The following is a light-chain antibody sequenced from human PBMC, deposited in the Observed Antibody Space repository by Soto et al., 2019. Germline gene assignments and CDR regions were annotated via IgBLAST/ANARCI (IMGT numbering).Light chain of an antibody. CDR3: SSYTSSSTLYV. Sequence: QSVLTQAASVSGSPGQSITISCTGTTSDVGGYNYVSWYRQYPGKAPKLVIYEVNNRPSGVSNRFSGSKSGNTASLTISGLQAEDEADYYCSSYTSSSTLYVFGTGTKVTVL. J-gene: IGLJ1*01. CDR2: EVN. CDR1: TSDVGGYNY. V-gene: IGLV2-14*01.